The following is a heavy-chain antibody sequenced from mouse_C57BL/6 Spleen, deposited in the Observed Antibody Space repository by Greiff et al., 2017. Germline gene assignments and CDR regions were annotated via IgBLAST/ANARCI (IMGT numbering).Heavy chain of an antibody. CDR1: GYAFSSYW. CDR2: IYPGVGDT. J-gene: IGHJ2*01. Sequence: LQQSGASVKISCKASGYAFSSYWMNWVKQRPGKGLEWIGQIYPGVGDTNYNGKFKGKATLTADKSSSTAYMQLSSLTSEDSAVYFCARFRYSNYYFDYWGQGTTRTVSS. D-gene: IGHD2-5*01. CDR3: ARFRYSNYYFDY. V-gene: IGHV1-80*01.